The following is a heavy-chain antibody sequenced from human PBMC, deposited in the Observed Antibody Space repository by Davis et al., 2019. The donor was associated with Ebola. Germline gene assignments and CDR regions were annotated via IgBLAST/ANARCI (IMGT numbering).Heavy chain of an antibody. CDR1: GYTFTSYY. CDR2: INPSGGST. Sequence: AASVKVSCKASGYTFTSYYMHWVRQAPGQGLEWMGIINPSGGSTSYAQKFQGRVTMTRDTSTSTVYMELSSLRSKDTAVYYCARDRGYNWNYVDAFDIWGQGTMVTVSS. CDR3: ARDRGYNWNYVDAFDI. D-gene: IGHD1-7*01. J-gene: IGHJ3*02. V-gene: IGHV1-46*01.